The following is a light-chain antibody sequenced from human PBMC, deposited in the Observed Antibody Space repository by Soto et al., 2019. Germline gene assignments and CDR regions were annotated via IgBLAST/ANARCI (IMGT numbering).Light chain of an antibody. CDR3: QHYNNWWT. Sequence: EIVMTQSPATLSVSPGERATLSCRASQSVSSNLAWYQQKPGQAPRLLIYGASTRATGIPARFSGSGSGTEFTLTISSLQSQDFAVYYCQHYNNWWTLRQRAKVDSK. CDR1: QSVSSN. J-gene: IGKJ1*01. V-gene: IGKV3-15*01. CDR2: GAS.